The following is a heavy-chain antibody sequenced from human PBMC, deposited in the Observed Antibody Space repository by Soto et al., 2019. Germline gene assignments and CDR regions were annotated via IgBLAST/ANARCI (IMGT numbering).Heavy chain of an antibody. CDR1: GFTSSSYA. V-gene: IGHV3-30-3*01. Sequence: VGSLRLSCAASGFTSSSYAMHWVRQAPGKGLEWVAVISYDGSNKYYADSVKGRFTISRDNSKNTLYLQMNSLRAEDTAVYYCAALMTTVTPWGQGTLVTVSS. J-gene: IGHJ5*02. CDR3: AALMTTVTP. CDR2: ISYDGSNK. D-gene: IGHD4-17*01.